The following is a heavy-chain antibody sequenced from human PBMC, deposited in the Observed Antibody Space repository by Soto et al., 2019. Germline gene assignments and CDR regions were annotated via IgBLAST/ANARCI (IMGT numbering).Heavy chain of an antibody. CDR2: ISGSGGST. CDR3: AKDQSDSSSFVDY. CDR1: GFTFSSYA. D-gene: IGHD3-22*01. V-gene: IGHV3-23*01. J-gene: IGHJ4*02. Sequence: EVQLLESGGGLVQPGGSLRLSCAASGFTFSSYAMRWVRQAPGKGLEWVSGISGSGGSTYYADSVKGRFTVSRDNSKNTLYLQMNSLRAEDTALYYCAKDQSDSSSFVDYWGQGTLVTVSS.